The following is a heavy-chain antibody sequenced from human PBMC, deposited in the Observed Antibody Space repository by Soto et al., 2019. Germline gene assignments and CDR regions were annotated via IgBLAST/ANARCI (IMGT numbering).Heavy chain of an antibody. Sequence: ASVKVSCKASGYTLSTYGISWVRQAPGHGLEWMGWISGYNGNTNYAQKLQGRVTMTTDTSTSTAYMELRSLRSDDSAVYYCARDGYGDGFDYWGQGTLVTVSS. D-gene: IGHD4-17*01. CDR3: ARDGYGDGFDY. J-gene: IGHJ4*02. CDR1: GYTLSTYG. V-gene: IGHV1-18*01. CDR2: ISGYNGNT.